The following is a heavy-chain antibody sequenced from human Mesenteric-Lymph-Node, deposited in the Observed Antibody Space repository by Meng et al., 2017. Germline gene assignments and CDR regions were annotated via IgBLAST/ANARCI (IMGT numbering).Heavy chain of an antibody. CDR1: GFSFSRYD. CDR2: INHSGST. Sequence: ESLKISCAASGFSFSRYDMSWVRQPPGKGLEWIGEINHSGSTNYNPSLKSRVTISVDTSKNQFSLKLSCVTAADTAVYYCARGEWRGSYFDYWGQGTLVTVSS. V-gene: IGHV4-34*01. J-gene: IGHJ4*02. D-gene: IGHD1-26*01. CDR3: ARGEWRGSYFDY.